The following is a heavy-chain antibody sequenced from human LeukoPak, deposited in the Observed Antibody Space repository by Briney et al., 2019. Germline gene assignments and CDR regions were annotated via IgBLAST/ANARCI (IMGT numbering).Heavy chain of an antibody. J-gene: IGHJ6*03. CDR2: IYYSGST. CDR1: GGSISSYY. V-gene: IGHV4-59*01. CDR3: AGGSYFYYYYMDV. Sequence: SETLSLTCTVSGGSISSYYWSWIRHPPGKGLEWIGYIYYSGSTNYKPSLKSRVTISVDASKNQFSLKLSSVTAADTAVYYCAGGSYFYYYYMDVWGKGTTVTVSS. D-gene: IGHD1-26*01.